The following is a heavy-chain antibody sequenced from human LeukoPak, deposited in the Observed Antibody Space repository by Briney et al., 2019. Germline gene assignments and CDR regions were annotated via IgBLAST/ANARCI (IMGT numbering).Heavy chain of an antibody. CDR2: FSGSGGGT. CDR3: ARDRWLDYKYYMDV. J-gene: IGHJ6*03. Sequence: GGSLRLSCAASGFTFSSYAMSWVRQAPGKGLEWVSAFSGSGGGTYYADSVKGRFTISRDNAKNLLYLQMNRLRAEDTAVYYCARDRWLDYKYYMDVWGKGTTVTVSS. D-gene: IGHD3/OR15-3a*01. CDR1: GFTFSSYA. V-gene: IGHV3-23*01.